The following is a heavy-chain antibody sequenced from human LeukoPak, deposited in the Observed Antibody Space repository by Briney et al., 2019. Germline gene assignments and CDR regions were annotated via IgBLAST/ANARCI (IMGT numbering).Heavy chain of an antibody. V-gene: IGHV3-30*18. Sequence: GGSLRLSCAGSGFTFSSYGMHWVRQAPGKGLEWVAVISYDGSYKYYADSVKGRFTISRDNSKNTLYLQMNSLRAEDTAVYYCAKEEVDTANKPPPRGWFDPWGQGTLVTVSS. J-gene: IGHJ5*02. D-gene: IGHD5-18*01. CDR1: GFTFSSYG. CDR3: AKEEVDTANKPPPRGWFDP. CDR2: ISYDGSYK.